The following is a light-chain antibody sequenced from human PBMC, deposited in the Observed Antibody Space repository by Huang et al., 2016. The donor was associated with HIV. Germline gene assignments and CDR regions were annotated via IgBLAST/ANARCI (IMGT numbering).Light chain of an antibody. CDR3: QQYSYWPRT. CDR1: QSVRSN. Sequence: EVVMTQSPAILSVSPGERATLSCRASQSVRSNLAWYQQKPGQAPRLLFYDASIRATGVPARFSGSGSGTEFTLTISSLLAEDFAVYYCQQYSYWPRTFGGETKVEFK. CDR2: DAS. V-gene: IGKV3-15*01. J-gene: IGKJ4*01.